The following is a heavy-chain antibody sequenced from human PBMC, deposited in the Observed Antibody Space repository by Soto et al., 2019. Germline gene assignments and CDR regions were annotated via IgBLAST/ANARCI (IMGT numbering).Heavy chain of an antibody. D-gene: IGHD6-19*01. CDR3: ARDSSGWYISPFDY. V-gene: IGHV3-30*04. J-gene: IGHJ4*02. CDR2: IPYDGSNK. Sequence: QVQLVESGGGVVQPGRSLRLSCEDSGFTFSSYAMHWVRQAPGNGLEWVADIPYDGSNKYYTHSVKGRFTISKDNSKITMFLQLNSLRSEDTAVYYCARDSSGWYISPFDYCGQGTLVTVSS. CDR1: GFTFSSYA.